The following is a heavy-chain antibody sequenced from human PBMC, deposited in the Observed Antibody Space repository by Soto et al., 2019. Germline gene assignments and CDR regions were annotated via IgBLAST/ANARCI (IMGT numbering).Heavy chain of an antibody. CDR1: GFTFSSYW. CDR3: ARGSNADAFDV. V-gene: IGHV3-74*01. CDR2: INSDGSST. Sequence: GGSLRLSCAASGFTFSSYWMHWVRQAPGRGLVWVSHINSDGSSTSYADSVKGRFTISRDNAKNTLYLQMNSLRAEDTAVYYCARGSNADAFDVWGQGTMVTVSS. J-gene: IGHJ3*01.